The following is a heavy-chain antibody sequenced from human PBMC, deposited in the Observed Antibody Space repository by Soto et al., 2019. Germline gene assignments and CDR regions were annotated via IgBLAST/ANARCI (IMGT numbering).Heavy chain of an antibody. Sequence: GGSLRLSCAASGFTFSSYWMSWVRQAPGMRLEWVANIKHDGNEKYYVDSVKGRFTISRDNAKNSLYLQLSSLRAEDTAVYYCARAWNIFTAPFPPQFDYWGQGTLVTVSS. V-gene: IGHV3-7*01. CDR2: IKHDGNEK. CDR3: ARAWNIFTAPFPPQFDY. D-gene: IGHD1-1*01. CDR1: GFTFSSYW. J-gene: IGHJ4*02.